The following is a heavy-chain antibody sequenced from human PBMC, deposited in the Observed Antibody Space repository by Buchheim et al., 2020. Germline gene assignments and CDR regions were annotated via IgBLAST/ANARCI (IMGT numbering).Heavy chain of an antibody. J-gene: IGHJ4*02. Sequence: EVQLVESGGGLVKPGGSLRLSCEVSGLTFNKAWMNWVRQAPGKGLEWVANMNQDGSEKYYVDSVKGRFTISRDNAKNSLYLQMNSLRAEDTAVYYCARTMIAARPRYFDYWGQGTL. D-gene: IGHD6-6*01. CDR1: GLTFNKAW. CDR2: MNQDGSEK. CDR3: ARTMIAARPRYFDY. V-gene: IGHV3-7*01.